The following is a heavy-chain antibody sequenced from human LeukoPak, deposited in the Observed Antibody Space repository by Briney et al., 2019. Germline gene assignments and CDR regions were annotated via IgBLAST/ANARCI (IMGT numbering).Heavy chain of an antibody. D-gene: IGHD2-15*01. J-gene: IGHJ4*02. Sequence: ASVKVSCKASGYTFTSYDINWVRQATGQGPEWMGWMNPDSGNTASAQRFQGRVTMTRNTSISTAYMELSSLRSEDTAVYYCARGPRYCSGGTCYSGTVRGWGQGTLVTVSS. V-gene: IGHV1-8*01. CDR3: ARGPRYCSGGTCYSGTVRG. CDR2: MNPDSGNT. CDR1: GYTFTSYD.